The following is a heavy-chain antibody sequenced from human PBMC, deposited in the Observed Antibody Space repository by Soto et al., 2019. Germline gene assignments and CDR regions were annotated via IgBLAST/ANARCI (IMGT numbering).Heavy chain of an antibody. CDR3: AREIAAARPHCAFDL. D-gene: IGHD6-13*01. J-gene: IGHJ3*01. CDR1: GGACSGYY. CDR2: SNHSGST. V-gene: IGHV4-34*01. Sequence: QVQLQQWGAGLLKPSETLSLTCAVYGGACSGYYWSRIRQPPGKELEWIGESNHSGSTNYNPSLKCRVTISGVTSKNQCSLKRSSVTVADTAVYYCAREIAAARPHCAFDLCVQGTMVTVSS.